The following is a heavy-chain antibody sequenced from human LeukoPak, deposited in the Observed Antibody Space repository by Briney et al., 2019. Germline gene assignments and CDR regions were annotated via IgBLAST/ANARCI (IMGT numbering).Heavy chain of an antibody. CDR2: IDPKSGGT. Sequence: ASMKVSCKTSGYTSTGYYLHWVRQAPGQGLEWMGWIDPKSGGTNYLQKFQGRVTMTRDTSVSTAYMEFSSLRSDDTAVYYCVRGGAMVRGAIFAFDVWGQGAMVTVSS. CDR3: VRGGAMVRGAIFAFDV. CDR1: GYTSTGYY. V-gene: IGHV1-2*02. J-gene: IGHJ3*01. D-gene: IGHD3-10*01.